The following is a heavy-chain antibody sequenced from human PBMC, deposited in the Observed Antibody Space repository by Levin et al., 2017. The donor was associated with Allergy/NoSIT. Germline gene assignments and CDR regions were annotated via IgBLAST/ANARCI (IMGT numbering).Heavy chain of an antibody. CDR2: ISWDSGSI. Sequence: SLKISCAASGFTFDDYAMYWVRQAPGKGLEWVSGISWDSGSIGYADSVKGRFTISRDNAKNSLYLQMNSLKPEDTALYYCAKGVAGSGYPHFDYGGQGTLVTVSS. V-gene: IGHV3-9*01. D-gene: IGHD3-22*01. CDR3: AKGVAGSGYPHFDY. J-gene: IGHJ4*02. CDR1: GFTFDDYA.